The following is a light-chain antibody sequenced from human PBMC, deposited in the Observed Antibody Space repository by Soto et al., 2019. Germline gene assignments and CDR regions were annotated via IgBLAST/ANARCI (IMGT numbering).Light chain of an antibody. CDR2: EVS. CDR3: SSYTTSITLV. CDR1: SSDVGGSNY. V-gene: IGLV2-14*01. J-gene: IGLJ3*02. Sequence: QSALTQPASVSGSPGQSITISCTGTSSDVGGSNYVSWYQQHPGKAPKLMIYEVSNRPSGVSNRFSGSKSGNTASLTISGLQAEDEADYYCSSYTTSITLVFGGGTQLTVL.